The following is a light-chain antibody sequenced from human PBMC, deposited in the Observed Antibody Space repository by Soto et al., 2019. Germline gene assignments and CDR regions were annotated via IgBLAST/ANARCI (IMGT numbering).Light chain of an antibody. V-gene: IGLV2-14*03. CDR3: SSYTSSTALVI. CDR2: DVS. CDR1: RRDIGPYNY. Sequence: QSALTQPASVSGSPGQSITISCTGTRRDIGPYNYVSWYQQHPGKAPKLIIHDVSRRPSGVSDRFSGSKSGTTASLTISGLQAEDESDYYCSSYTSSTALVIFGGGTKLTVL. J-gene: IGLJ2*01.